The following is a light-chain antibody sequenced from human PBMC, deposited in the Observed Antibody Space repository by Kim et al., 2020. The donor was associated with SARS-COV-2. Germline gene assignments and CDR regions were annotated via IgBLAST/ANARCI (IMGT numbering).Light chain of an antibody. CDR3: QQYRKSPPGYT. CDR2: GAS. Sequence: EIVLTQSPGTLSLSPGEGATLSCRASQSVTSNFLTWYQQKPGQAPRLLIYGASSRATGIPDRFSGSGSGTDFTLTISRLEPEDFAVYYCQQYRKSPPGYTFGQGTKLEI. CDR1: QSVTSNF. J-gene: IGKJ2*01. V-gene: IGKV3-20*01.